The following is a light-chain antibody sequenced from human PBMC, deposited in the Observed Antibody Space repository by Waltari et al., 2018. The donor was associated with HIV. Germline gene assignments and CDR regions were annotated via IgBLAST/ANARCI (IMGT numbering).Light chain of an antibody. CDR3: QQTFSPPRT. Sequence: DINMTQSPSSLSASVGDSVTITCRASESIISYLNWYHQSPGKAPTLLIFGTSTLQDGVPSRFSGSGSETEFALSIAGLQREDFGTYFCQQTFSPPRTFGPGT. CDR1: ESIISY. J-gene: IGKJ2*01. V-gene: IGKV1-39*01. CDR2: GTS.